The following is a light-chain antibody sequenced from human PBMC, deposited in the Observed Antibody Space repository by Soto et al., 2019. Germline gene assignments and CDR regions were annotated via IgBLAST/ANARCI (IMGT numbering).Light chain of an antibody. J-gene: IGKJ1*01. V-gene: IGKV3-20*01. CDR2: GES. CDR3: QQYGSSPPRT. CDR1: QSVSNDF. Sequence: EIVLTQSPGILSLSPGERATLSCRASQSVSNDFLAWYQQKPGQAPRLLIYGESTRANDVPDRFSGSGSGADFTLTISRLEPEDFAVYYCQQYGSSPPRTFGQGTKVE.